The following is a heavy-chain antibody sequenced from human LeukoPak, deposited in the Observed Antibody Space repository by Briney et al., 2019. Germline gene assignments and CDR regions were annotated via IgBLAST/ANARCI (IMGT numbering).Heavy chain of an antibody. D-gene: IGHD6-19*01. CDR2: INPNSGGT. CDR1: GYTFTGYY. Sequence: ASVKVSCKASGYTFTGYYMHWVRQAPGQGLEGMGWINPNSGGTNYAQKFQGRVTMTRDTSISTAYMELSRLRSDDTAVYYCARDHSSGWSHVDAFDIWGQGTMVTVSS. CDR3: ARDHSSGWSHVDAFDI. V-gene: IGHV1-2*02. J-gene: IGHJ3*02.